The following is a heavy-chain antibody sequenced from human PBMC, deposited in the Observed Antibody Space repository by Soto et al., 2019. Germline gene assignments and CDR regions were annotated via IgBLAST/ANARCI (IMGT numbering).Heavy chain of an antibody. Sequence: EVQLLESGGGLVQPGGSLRLSCAASGFTFSSYAMSWVRQAPGKGLEWVSAISGSGGSTYYADSVKGGFTISRDNSKNTVYLQMKSLRAEDTAVYYCAKDRRARDTAMEFDYWGQGTLVTVSS. V-gene: IGHV3-23*01. CDR1: GFTFSSYA. J-gene: IGHJ4*02. D-gene: IGHD5-18*01. CDR2: ISGSGGST. CDR3: AKDRRARDTAMEFDY.